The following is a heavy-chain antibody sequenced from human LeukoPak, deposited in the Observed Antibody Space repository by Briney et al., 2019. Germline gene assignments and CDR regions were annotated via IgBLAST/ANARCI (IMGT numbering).Heavy chain of an antibody. CDR1: GFIFSSHG. D-gene: IGHD3-10*01. Sequence: GGSLRLSCAASGFIFSSHGMNWVRQAPGKGLEWVSGISPSGDATFYADSVKGRFTISRDNSKNTLYLQMNSLRAEDTAVYYCVVYPNYYGPGSHHIDYWGQGTLVTVSS. CDR2: ISPSGDAT. CDR3: VVYPNYYGPGSHHIDY. J-gene: IGHJ4*02. V-gene: IGHV3-23*01.